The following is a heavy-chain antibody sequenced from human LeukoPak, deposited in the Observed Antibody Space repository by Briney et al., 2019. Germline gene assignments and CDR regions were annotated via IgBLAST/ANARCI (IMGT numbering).Heavy chain of an antibody. V-gene: IGHV3-7*01. CDR2: IKQDGSEK. Sequence: GGSLRLSCAASGFTFSSYWMSWVRQAPGKGLEWVANIKQDGSEKYYVDSVKGRFTISRDNAKNSLYLQMNSLRAEDTAVYYCARDDYGGSYPNWFDPWGQGTLVTVSS. J-gene: IGHJ5*02. CDR3: ARDDYGGSYPNWFDP. D-gene: IGHD4-23*01. CDR1: GFTFSSYW.